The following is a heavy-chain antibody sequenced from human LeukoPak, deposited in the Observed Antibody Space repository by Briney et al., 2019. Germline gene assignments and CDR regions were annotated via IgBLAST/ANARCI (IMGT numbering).Heavy chain of an antibody. J-gene: IGHJ4*02. CDR2: ITPSGDYM. CDR3: AKGHTSLDC. Sequence: GGSLRLSCAASGCSFSDSYMSWIRQAPGRGLEYISYITPSGDYMSYTDSVKGRFTFSRDNAKNSLYLQMNSLRAEDTAVYFCAKGHTSLDCRGQGALVTVSS. CDR1: GCSFSDSY. V-gene: IGHV3-11*01. D-gene: IGHD2/OR15-2a*01.